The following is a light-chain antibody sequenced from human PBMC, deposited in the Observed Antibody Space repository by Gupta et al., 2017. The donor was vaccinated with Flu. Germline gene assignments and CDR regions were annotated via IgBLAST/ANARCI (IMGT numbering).Light chain of an antibody. J-gene: IGKJ1*01. CDR3: QHKYDTPRT. V-gene: IGKV1-39*01. CDR1: QRIAFD. CDR2: STS. Sequence: PSALSASVGDRVPITCRASQRIAFDVNWYQQKPGKAPQLLIHSTSAVHTGVPSRFIGSGARSXFTLTIXSRQPEDFATYYCQHKYDTPRTFGXGTKLEIK.